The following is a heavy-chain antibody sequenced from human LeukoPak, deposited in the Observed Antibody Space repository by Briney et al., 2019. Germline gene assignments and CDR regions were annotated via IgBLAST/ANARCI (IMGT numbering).Heavy chain of an antibody. CDR3: ARGPYSYDSSGAFDI. V-gene: IGHV4-61*02. CDR2: ISSTGST. D-gene: IGHD3-22*01. J-gene: IGHJ3*02. Sequence: SETLSLTCTVSGDSISSGDYYWSWIRQPAGKGLEWIGRISSTGSTNYNPSLKSRVTISVDTSKNQFSLKLSSVTAADTAVYFCARGPYSYDSSGAFDIWGQGTMVTVSS. CDR1: GDSISSGDYY.